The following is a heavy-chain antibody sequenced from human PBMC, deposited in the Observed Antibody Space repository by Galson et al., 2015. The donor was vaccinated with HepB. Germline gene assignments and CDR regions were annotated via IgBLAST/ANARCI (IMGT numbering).Heavy chain of an antibody. V-gene: IGHV3-49*04. D-gene: IGHD6-13*01. J-gene: IGHJ5*02. Sequence: SLRLSCAASGFTFSSYWMSWVRQAPGKGLEWVGFIRSKTYGGTTEYAASVKGRFTISRDDSKSIAYLQMNSLKTEDTAVYYCTRDRYSSSWYWAPPLSWSDPWGQGTLVTVSS. CDR1: GFTFSSYW. CDR3: TRDRYSSSWYWAPPLSWSDP. CDR2: IRSKTYGGTT.